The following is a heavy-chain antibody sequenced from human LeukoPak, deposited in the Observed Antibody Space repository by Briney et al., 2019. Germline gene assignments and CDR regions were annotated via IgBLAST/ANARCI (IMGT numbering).Heavy chain of an antibody. J-gene: IGHJ4*02. V-gene: IGHV6-1*01. Sequence: SQTLSLTCAISGDSVSSNSAAWNWIRQSPSRGLEWLGRTYYRSKWYNDYAVSVKSRITINPDTSKNQFSLKLSSVTAADTAVYYCARGSGYSYRNGWPLDYWGQGTLVTVSS. D-gene: IGHD5-18*01. CDR3: ARGSGYSYRNGWPLDY. CDR2: TYYRSKWYN. CDR1: GDSVSSNSAA.